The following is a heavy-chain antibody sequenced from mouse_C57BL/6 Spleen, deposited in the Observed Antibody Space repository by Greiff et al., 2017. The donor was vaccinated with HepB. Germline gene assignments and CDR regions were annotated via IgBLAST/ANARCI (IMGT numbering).Heavy chain of an antibody. CDR3: ARRNSNYVWYFDV. D-gene: IGHD2-5*01. CDR2: IYPRDGST. CDR1: GYTFTSYD. V-gene: IGHV1-85*01. Sequence: QVQLQQSGPEQVKPGASVKLSCKASGYTFTSYDINWVKQRPGQGLEWIGWIYPRDGSTKYNEKFKGKATLTVDTSSSTAYMELHSLTSEDSAVYFCARRNSNYVWYFDVWGTGTTVTVSS. J-gene: IGHJ1*03.